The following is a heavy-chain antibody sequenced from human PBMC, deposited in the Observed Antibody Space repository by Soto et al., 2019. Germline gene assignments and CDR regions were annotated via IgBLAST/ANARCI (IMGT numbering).Heavy chain of an antibody. CDR1: GLSVSSNY. CDR3: ARGFSSMAYFGEYYLDY. D-gene: IGHD3-16*01. CDR2: MSSGAST. Sequence: EVQLVESGGGLIQPGGSLRLSCEASGLSVSSNYVSWVRQAPGRGLEWVSLMSSGASTYYADSVKARFTISRDNFRNTLYLKMNSRRAEDTAVYYWARGFSSMAYFGEYYLDYWGQGTLVTVSS. V-gene: IGHV3-53*01. J-gene: IGHJ4*02.